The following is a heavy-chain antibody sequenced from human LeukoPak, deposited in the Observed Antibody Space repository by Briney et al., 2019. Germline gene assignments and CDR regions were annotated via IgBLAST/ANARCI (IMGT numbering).Heavy chain of an antibody. D-gene: IGHD1-26*01. CDR2: IYYSGST. V-gene: IGHV4-39*01. CDR3: TRRSGSRSN. J-gene: IGHJ4*02. CDR1: GGSIISSSDY. Sequence: SETLSLTCTVSGGSIISSSDYWGWIRQPPGKGLEWIASIYYSGSTNYNPSLKSRVTISVDTSKNQFSLKVSSVTAADTAVYYCTRRSGSRSNWGQGTLVTVSS.